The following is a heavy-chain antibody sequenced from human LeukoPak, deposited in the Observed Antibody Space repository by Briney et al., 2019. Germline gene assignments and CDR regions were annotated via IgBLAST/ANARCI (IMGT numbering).Heavy chain of an antibody. Sequence: PGGSLRLSCAASGFTFRTYGMSWVRQAPGKGLEWVSAISGSGFGTYYADSMKGRFTISRDNSKNTLYLQMNSLRTEDTALYYCAQDIRPGWTGSWIDHWGQGTLVTASS. V-gene: IGHV3-23*01. CDR1: GFTFRTYG. J-gene: IGHJ4*02. CDR3: AQDIRPGWTGSWIDH. CDR2: ISGSGFGT. D-gene: IGHD1-26*01.